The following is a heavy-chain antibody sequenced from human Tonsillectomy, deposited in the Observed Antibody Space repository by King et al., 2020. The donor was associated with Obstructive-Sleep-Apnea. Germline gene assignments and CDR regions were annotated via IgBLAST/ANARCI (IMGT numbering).Heavy chain of an antibody. V-gene: IGHV4-59*01. CDR1: GGSISSYY. Sequence: LQLQESGPGLVKPSETLSLTCTVCGGSISSYYWSWIRQPPGKGLEWIGDIYYSGGTNYNPSLKSRVTISVETSKNQFSLKLSSVTAADTAVYYCARESRVSNPLRLTSYYYGMDVWGQGTTVTVSS. J-gene: IGHJ6*02. CDR3: ARESRVSNPLRLTSYYYGMDV. CDR2: IYYSGGT. D-gene: IGHD6-13*01.